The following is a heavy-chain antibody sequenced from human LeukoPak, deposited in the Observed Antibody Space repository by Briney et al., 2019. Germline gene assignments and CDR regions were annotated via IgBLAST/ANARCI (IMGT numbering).Heavy chain of an antibody. CDR1: AYSIYNDYC. V-gene: IGHV4-38-2*02. D-gene: IGHD6-6*01. CDR3: ARGGLLRSAYAFDI. Sequence: SETLSLTCTVSAYSIYNDYCWGWIRQPPGRGLEWVGSIHHRGRTYYNPSLKSRVTISVETSKNQFSLKLSSVTAADTAMFYCARGGLLRSAYAFDIWGQGTMVTVSS. J-gene: IGHJ3*02. CDR2: IHHRGRT.